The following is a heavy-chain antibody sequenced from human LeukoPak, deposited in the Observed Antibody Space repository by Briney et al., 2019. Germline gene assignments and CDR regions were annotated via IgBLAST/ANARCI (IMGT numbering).Heavy chain of an antibody. V-gene: IGHV3-43*02. J-gene: IGHJ4*02. CDR2: ISGDGGST. Sequence: GGSLRLSCAASGFTFSSYWMHWVRQAPGKGLEWVSLISGDGGSTYYADSVKGRFTISRDNSKNSLYLQMNSLRTEDTALYYCAKDEYYYDSSGYGYWGQGTLVTVSS. CDR1: GFTFSSYW. D-gene: IGHD3-22*01. CDR3: AKDEYYYDSSGYGY.